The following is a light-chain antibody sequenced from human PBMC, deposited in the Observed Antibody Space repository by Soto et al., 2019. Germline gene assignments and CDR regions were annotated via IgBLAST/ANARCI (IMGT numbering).Light chain of an antibody. Sequence: QSALTQPASVSGSPGQSITISCTGTSSDVGSYNFVSWYQQHPARAPKLMIFEAGKRPSGVSERFSGSKSGNTASLTISGLQAEDEADYYCCSYAGSRTWVFGGGTKLTVL. CDR1: SSDVGSYNF. CDR2: EAG. V-gene: IGLV2-23*01. J-gene: IGLJ3*02. CDR3: CSYAGSRTWV.